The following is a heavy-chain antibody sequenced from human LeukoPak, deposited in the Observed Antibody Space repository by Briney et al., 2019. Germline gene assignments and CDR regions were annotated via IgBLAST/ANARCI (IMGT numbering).Heavy chain of an antibody. V-gene: IGHV3-21*01. CDR1: GLRFRSYV. J-gene: IGHJ4*02. D-gene: IGHD5-12*01. Sequence: PLGSLRLSCIVSGLRFRSYVMNWVRQTPGKGLEWVAAISSTSSYKYYAESVEGRFTISRDNAKNSLFLQMNSLRAGDTALYFCAAEDIVATPPFYWGQGTLVAVSS. CDR2: ISSTSSYK. CDR3: AAEDIVATPPFY.